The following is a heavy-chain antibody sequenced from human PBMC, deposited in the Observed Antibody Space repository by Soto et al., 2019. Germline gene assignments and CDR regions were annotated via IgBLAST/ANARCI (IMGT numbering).Heavy chain of an antibody. CDR2: INQDGSEK. V-gene: IGHV3-7*01. Sequence: GGSLRLSCAASGFNFSTYWMDWVRQTPGKGLEWVANINQDGSEKNYVDSVKGPFTIYKDNAKNSLYLQMSRLTAEDSALYYCSKSLNSWGQGTLVTV. J-gene: IGHJ4*02. CDR3: SKSLNS. CDR1: GFNFSTYW.